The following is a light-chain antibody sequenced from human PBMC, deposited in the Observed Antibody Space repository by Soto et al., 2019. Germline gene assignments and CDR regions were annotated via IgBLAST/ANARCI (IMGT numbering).Light chain of an antibody. Sequence: DIQMTQSPSSLSASVGDRVTITFRASQDIRNYLAWYQQKPRKGPNLLIYDASTLQSGVPSRFCGSGSGTDFTLTSSSLQPEDVGTYSCQKYESAPLTVGGGTRVEIK. CDR1: QDIRNY. CDR3: QKYESAPLT. J-gene: IGKJ4*02. V-gene: IGKV1-27*01. CDR2: DAS.